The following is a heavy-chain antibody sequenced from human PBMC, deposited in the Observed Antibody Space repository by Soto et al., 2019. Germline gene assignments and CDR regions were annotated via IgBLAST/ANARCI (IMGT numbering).Heavy chain of an antibody. Sequence: SETLSLTCTVSGGSVSSNSYYWAWIRQPPGKGLEWIGSVYYSGNTYYGPSLKSRVTLSVDTSKNQFSLKLGSVTAADTAVYYCARHPNSGWLGYWGQGILVTVSS. V-gene: IGHV4-39*01. J-gene: IGHJ4*02. CDR1: GGSVSSNSYY. CDR2: VYYSGNT. CDR3: ARHPNSGWLGY. D-gene: IGHD5-12*01.